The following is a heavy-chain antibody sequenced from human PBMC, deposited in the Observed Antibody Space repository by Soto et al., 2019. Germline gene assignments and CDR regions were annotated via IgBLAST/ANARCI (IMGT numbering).Heavy chain of an antibody. CDR2: IYNSGST. CDR3: ARRDPDSGYDNALDF. J-gene: IGHJ3*01. CDR1: GGSLSNYY. V-gene: IGHV4-59*08. D-gene: IGHD5-12*01. Sequence: QVQLQESGPGLVKPSETLSLTCSVSGGSLSNYYCNWIRTPPGKGLEWIASIYNSGSTNYNPSLRRRVAMSVATSTNQFAMKLKSATAEAKAVYYCARRDPDSGYDNALDFWGQGTMVTVSS.